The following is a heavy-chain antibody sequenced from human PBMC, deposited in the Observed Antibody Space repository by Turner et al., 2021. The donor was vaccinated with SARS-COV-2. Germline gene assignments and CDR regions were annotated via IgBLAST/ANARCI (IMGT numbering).Heavy chain of an antibody. CDR3: SRLDYYDTRERYNFDL. V-gene: IGHV4-39*01. CDR2: IYYSGST. Sequence: LGSRPVIMKTCETLSLSCTVSGVSISSDSYYWGWIRQPPGKGLEWIANIYYSGSTYYNPSLKSRVTISVDTSKNQFSLKLSSVTAADTARYYCSRLDYYDTRERYNFDLWGQGTLVTVSS. J-gene: IGHJ4*02. CDR1: GVSISSDSYY. D-gene: IGHD3-22*01.